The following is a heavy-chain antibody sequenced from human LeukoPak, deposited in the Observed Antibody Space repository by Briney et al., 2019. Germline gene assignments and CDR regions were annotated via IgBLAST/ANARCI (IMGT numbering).Heavy chain of an antibody. CDR1: GGSFSGYY. Sequence: SETLSLTCAVYGGSFSGYYWSWIRQPPGKGLEWIGEINHSGSTNYNPSLKSRVTISVDTFKNQFSLKLSSVTAADTAVYYCARGRRYCSSTSCIHFDYWGQGTLVTVSS. CDR3: ARGRRYCSSTSCIHFDY. J-gene: IGHJ4*02. CDR2: INHSGST. V-gene: IGHV4-34*01. D-gene: IGHD2-2*01.